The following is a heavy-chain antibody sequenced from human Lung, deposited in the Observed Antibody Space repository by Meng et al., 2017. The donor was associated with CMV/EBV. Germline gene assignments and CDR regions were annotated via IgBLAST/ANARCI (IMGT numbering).Heavy chain of an antibody. D-gene: IGHD6-19*01. CDR3: ASFPPPGKQWLVTDY. CDR1: GGSISSSNW. V-gene: IGHV4-4*03. J-gene: IGHJ4*02. Sequence: QVQLPGSGPGLVKPPGTLSLTCAVSGGSISSSNWWSWVRQPPGKGLEWIGEIYHSGSTNYNPSLKSRVTISVDKSKNQFSLKLSSVTAADTAVYYCASFPPPGKQWLVTDYWGQGTLVTVSS. CDR2: IYHSGST.